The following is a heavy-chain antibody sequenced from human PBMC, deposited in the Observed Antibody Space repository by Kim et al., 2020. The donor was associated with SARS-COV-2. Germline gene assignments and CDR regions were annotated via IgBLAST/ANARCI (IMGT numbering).Heavy chain of an antibody. V-gene: IGHV4-34*01. CDR2: INHSGST. CDR1: GGSFSGYY. D-gene: IGHD1-20*01. J-gene: IGHJ6*02. CDR3: ARFVGYNWNYGGMDV. Sequence: SETLSLTCAVYGGSFSGYYWSWIRQPPGKGLEWIGEINHSGSTNYNPSLKSRVTISVDTSKNQFSLKLSSVTAADTAVYSCARFVGYNWNYGGMDVWGQGTTVTVSS.